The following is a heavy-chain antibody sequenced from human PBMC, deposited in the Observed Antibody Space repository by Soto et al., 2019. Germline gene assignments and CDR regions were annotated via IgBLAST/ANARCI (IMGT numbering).Heavy chain of an antibody. Sequence: SETLSLTCTVSGGSISSGGYYWSWIRQHPGKGLEWIGYIYYSGSTYYNPSLKSRVTISVDTSKNQFSLKLSSVTAADTAVYYCARAEGSGSYYRSYLFSYWGQGTLVTVSS. V-gene: IGHV4-31*03. CDR1: GGSISSGGYY. J-gene: IGHJ4*02. CDR3: ARAEGSGSYYRSYLFSY. D-gene: IGHD3-10*01. CDR2: IYYSGST.